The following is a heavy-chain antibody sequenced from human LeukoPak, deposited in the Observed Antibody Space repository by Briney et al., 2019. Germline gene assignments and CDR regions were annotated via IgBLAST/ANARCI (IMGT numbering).Heavy chain of an antibody. CDR1: GYTFTSYY. CDR2: INPSGGST. Sequence: ASVKVSCKASGYTFTSYYMHWVRQAPGQGLGWMGIINPSGGSTSYAQKFQGRVTMTRDTSTSTVYMELSSLRSEDTAVYYCARERKGRAVAGTSSWFDPWGQGTLVTVSS. D-gene: IGHD6-19*01. CDR3: ARERKGRAVAGTSSWFDP. J-gene: IGHJ5*02. V-gene: IGHV1-46*01.